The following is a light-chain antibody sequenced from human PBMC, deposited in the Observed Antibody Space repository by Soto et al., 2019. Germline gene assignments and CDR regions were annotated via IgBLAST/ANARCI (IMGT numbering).Light chain of an antibody. CDR3: QSYDSSLSGTYV. Sequence: QSVLTQPPSVSGAPGQRVTISCTGSNSNIGAGYDVHWYQQLPGTAPKLLIYGNNYRPSGVPDRFSGSKSGTSASLAITGLQDEDEADYYCQSYDSSLSGTYVFGTGTKLTVL. CDR2: GNN. J-gene: IGLJ1*01. CDR1: NSNIGAGYD. V-gene: IGLV1-40*01.